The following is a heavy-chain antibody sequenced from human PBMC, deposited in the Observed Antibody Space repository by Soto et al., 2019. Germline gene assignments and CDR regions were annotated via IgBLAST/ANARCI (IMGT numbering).Heavy chain of an antibody. Sequence: EVQLVESGGGLVQPGESLRLSCAASGFTFSSYWMHWVRQAPGKGLVWVSRINSDGSRTNYADSVKARFTVSRDNAKKTQYLQMNSLRAEDTAVYYCARVLTGSWNWFDPWGQGTMVTVSS. J-gene: IGHJ5*02. D-gene: IGHD6-13*01. CDR3: ARVLTGSWNWFDP. V-gene: IGHV3-74*01. CDR2: INSDGSRT. CDR1: GFTFSSYW.